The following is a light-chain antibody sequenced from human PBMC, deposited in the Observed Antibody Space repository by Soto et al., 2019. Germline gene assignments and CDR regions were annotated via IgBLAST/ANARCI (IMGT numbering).Light chain of an antibody. CDR3: QQNDRSPFT. CDR2: RTS. V-gene: IGKV3-20*01. J-gene: IGKJ3*01. Sequence: DIALTQSTGTVSLSPGERATPSCSCSQRVSTNYLAWYQQKPGQAPRLIIYRTSTRATGIPDRFSGGGSGTDFTLTISRLAPEDVGVYYCQQNDRSPFTLGPGTKVDIK. CDR1: QRVSTNY.